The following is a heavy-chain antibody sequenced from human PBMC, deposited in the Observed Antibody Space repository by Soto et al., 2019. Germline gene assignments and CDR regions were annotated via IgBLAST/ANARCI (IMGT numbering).Heavy chain of an antibody. V-gene: IGHV3-23*01. D-gene: IGHD3-10*01. Sequence: RVSKNPGKGLEWVSAISGSGGSAYYADSVKGRFTISRDNSKNTLYLQMNSLRAEDTAVYYCAKDLFEGSVGRRQNYYVMAVRCHGTSVPVS. CDR2: ISGSGGSA. J-gene: IGHJ6*02. CDR3: AKDLFEGSVGRRQNYYVMAV.